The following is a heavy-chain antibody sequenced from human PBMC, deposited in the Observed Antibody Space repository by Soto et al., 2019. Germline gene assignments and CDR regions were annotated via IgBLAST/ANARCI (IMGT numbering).Heavy chain of an antibody. CDR3: ATPLTYDSSALDI. Sequence: PSETLSLTCAVYGGSFSGYYWSWIRQPPGKGLEWIGEINHSGSTNYNPSLKSRVTISVDTSKNQFSLKLSSVTAADTAVYYCATPLTYDSSALDIWGQGTMVTVSS. J-gene: IGHJ3*02. D-gene: IGHD3-22*01. V-gene: IGHV4-34*01. CDR1: GGSFSGYY. CDR2: INHSGST.